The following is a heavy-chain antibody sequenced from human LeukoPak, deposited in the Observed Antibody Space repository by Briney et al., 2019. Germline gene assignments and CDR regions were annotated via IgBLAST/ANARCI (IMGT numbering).Heavy chain of an antibody. D-gene: IGHD3-10*01. CDR3: AREAMVRGAYYFDY. V-gene: IGHV3-30-3*01. CDR2: ISYDGSNK. Sequence: PGGSLRLSCAASGFTFSSYAMHWVRQAPGKGLEWVAVISYDGSNKYYADSVKGRFTISRDNSKNTLYLQMNSLRAEDTAVYYCAREAMVRGAYYFDYWGQGTLVTVSS. J-gene: IGHJ4*02. CDR1: GFTFSSYA.